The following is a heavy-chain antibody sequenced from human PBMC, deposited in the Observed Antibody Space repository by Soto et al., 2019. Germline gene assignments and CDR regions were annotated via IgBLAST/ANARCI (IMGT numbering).Heavy chain of an antibody. CDR2: IRAYNGNR. CDR1: GYTFTSHG. J-gene: IGHJ6*02. CDR3: ARDCSSTSCSYYYYYYGMDV. Sequence: ASVKVSCNASGYTFTSHGISWVLQAPGQGRERMGWIRAYNGNRNYAQKLQGRVTMTTDTSTSTAYMELRSLRSDDRAAYYCARDCSSTSCSYYYYYYGMDVWGQGTTVTVCS. V-gene: IGHV1-18*04. D-gene: IGHD2-2*01.